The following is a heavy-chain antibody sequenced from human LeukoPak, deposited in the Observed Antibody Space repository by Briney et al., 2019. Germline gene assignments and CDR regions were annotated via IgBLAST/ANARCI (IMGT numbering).Heavy chain of an antibody. CDR1: GGPISSSSYY. Sequence: SETLSLTCTVSGGPISSSSYYWGWIRQPPGKGLEWIGNIYYSGTTYYNPSLRSRVTISVDTSRTQFSLKLRSVTAADTAVYYCASRYNWGQGTLVTVSS. CDR3: ASRYN. J-gene: IGHJ4*02. CDR2: IYYSGTT. V-gene: IGHV4-39*01. D-gene: IGHD5-18*01.